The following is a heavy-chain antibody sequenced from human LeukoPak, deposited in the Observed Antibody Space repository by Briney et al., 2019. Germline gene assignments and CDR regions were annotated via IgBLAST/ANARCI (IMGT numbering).Heavy chain of an antibody. D-gene: IGHD2-8*02. Sequence: GRSLRLSCAASGFTFDDYAMHWVRRAPGKGLEWVSGITWNSGSIEYADSVKGRFTISRDNAKNTLYLQMNSLRAEDTAVYYCTRGLLGIDYWGQGTLVTVSS. CDR3: TRGLLGIDY. CDR1: GFTFDDYA. CDR2: ITWNSGSI. V-gene: IGHV3-9*01. J-gene: IGHJ4*02.